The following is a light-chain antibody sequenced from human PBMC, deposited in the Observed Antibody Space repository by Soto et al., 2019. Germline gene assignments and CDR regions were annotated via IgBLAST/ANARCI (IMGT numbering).Light chain of an antibody. J-gene: IGLJ3*02. CDR2: SNN. Sequence: QSVLTQPPSVSAAPGQKVTISCSGSSSNIGSNTVNWYQQLPGTAPKLLIYSNNQRPSGVPDRFSGSKSGTSASLAISGLQSEDETDYYCAVWDDSLNGWVFGGGTKLTVL. V-gene: IGLV1-44*01. CDR3: AVWDDSLNGWV. CDR1: SSNIGSNT.